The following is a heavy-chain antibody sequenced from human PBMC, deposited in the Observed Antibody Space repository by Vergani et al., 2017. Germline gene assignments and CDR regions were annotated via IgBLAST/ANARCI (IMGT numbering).Heavy chain of an antibody. CDR3: ASGYSXAAIQYGLYNWFDP. V-gene: IGHV4-38-2*01. D-gene: IGHD2-2*02. CDR1: DFISNGHY. J-gene: IGHJ5*02. CDR2: LYASGST. Sequence: QVQLQESGPGLVKPSETLPLICDVFDFISNGHYWGWIRQSPEKGLEWIGSLYASGSTYYSPSLKSRVAISIDTSKNHFSLRLSSVTAADTAVYYCASGYSXAAIQYGLYNWFDPWGQGTLVTVSS.